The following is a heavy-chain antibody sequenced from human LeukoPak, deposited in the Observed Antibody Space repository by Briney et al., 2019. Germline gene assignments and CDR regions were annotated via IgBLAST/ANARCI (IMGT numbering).Heavy chain of an antibody. CDR3: ARDPEHDYGDYQGNYFDY. V-gene: IGHV4-38-2*02. CDR1: GYSISSGYY. D-gene: IGHD4-17*01. CDR2: IYHSGST. Sequence: SETLSLTCTVSGYSISSGYYWGWIRQPPGKGLEWIGSIYHSGSTYYNPSLKSRVTISVDTSKNQFSLKLSSVTAADTAVYYCARDPEHDYGDYQGNYFDYWGQGTLVTVSS. J-gene: IGHJ4*02.